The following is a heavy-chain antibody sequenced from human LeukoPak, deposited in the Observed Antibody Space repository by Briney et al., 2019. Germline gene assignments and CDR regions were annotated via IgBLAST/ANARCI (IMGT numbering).Heavy chain of an antibody. J-gene: IGHJ4*02. Sequence: GRSLRLSCAASGLTLSSFGMHWVRQAPGKGLEWVAAIWYDGSNKYYGDSMKGRFTISRDNSKNTLHLEMNSLRAEDTAVYYCAKGTWRNHRFPLDHWGQGSLVTVSS. CDR3: AKGTWRNHRFPLDH. V-gene: IGHV3-33*06. D-gene: IGHD3-16*02. CDR1: GLTLSSFG. CDR2: IWYDGSNK.